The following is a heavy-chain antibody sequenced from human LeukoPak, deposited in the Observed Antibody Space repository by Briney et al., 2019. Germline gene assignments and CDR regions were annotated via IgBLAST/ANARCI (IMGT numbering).Heavy chain of an antibody. CDR2: IGSSGGGI. J-gene: IGHJ4*02. Sequence: EGSLRLSCAASVFTFSTYTMYWVRHPPWKRLEWVSIIGSSGGGIHYADSVKGRFTISRDNSKNALYLQMNSLRVEDTAVYYCAIDPNWGTHSWGQGVLVTVSS. CDR3: AIDPNWGTHS. CDR1: VFTFSTYT. V-gene: IGHV3-23*01. D-gene: IGHD7-27*01.